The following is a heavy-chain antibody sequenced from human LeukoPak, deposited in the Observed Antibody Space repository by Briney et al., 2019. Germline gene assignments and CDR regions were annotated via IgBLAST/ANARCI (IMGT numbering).Heavy chain of an antibody. V-gene: IGHV1-46*01. Sequence: ASVKVSCKASGYTFTSYYMHWVRQAPGQGLEWMGIINPSGGSTSYAQKFQGRVTMTRDTSTSTAYMELSSLRSEDTAVYYCARDFRERRGITGPHGMDVWGQGTTATVSS. J-gene: IGHJ6*02. CDR3: ARDFRERRGITGPHGMDV. CDR2: INPSGGST. CDR1: GYTFTSYY. D-gene: IGHD1-20*01.